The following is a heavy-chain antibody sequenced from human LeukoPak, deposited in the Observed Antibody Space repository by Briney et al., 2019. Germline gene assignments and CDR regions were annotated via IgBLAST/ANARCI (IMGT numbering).Heavy chain of an antibody. V-gene: IGHV4-4*07. CDR3: ARVLGIQMTTDDNDL. D-gene: IGHD4-11*01. CDR2: IYTSGST. J-gene: IGHJ2*01. Sequence: SETLSLTCTVSGGSISSYYWSWIRQPAGKGLEWIGRIYTSGSTNYNPSLKSRVTMSVDTSKNQFSLKLGSVTAADTAVYYCARVLGIQMTTDDNDLWGRGTLVTVSS. CDR1: GGSISSYY.